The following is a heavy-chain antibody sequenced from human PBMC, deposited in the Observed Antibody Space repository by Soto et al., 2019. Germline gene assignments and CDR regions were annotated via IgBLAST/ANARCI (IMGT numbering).Heavy chain of an antibody. Sequence: QVQLVQSGAEVKKPGSSVKVSCKASGGTFSSYAISWVRQAPGQGLEWMGGIIPIFGTANYAQKFQGRVTIXXDXAXTTAYMELSSLRSEDTAVYYCARVRYGGNTIIPPDYWGQGTLVTVSS. J-gene: IGHJ4*02. D-gene: IGHD4-17*01. CDR2: IIPIFGTA. V-gene: IGHV1-69*12. CDR3: ARVRYGGNTIIPPDY. CDR1: GGTFSSYA.